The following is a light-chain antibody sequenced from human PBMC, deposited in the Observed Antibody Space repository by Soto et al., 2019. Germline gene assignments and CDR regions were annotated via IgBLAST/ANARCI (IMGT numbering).Light chain of an antibody. V-gene: IGKV1-5*01. CDR2: DAS. CDR1: QSISSW. CDR3: QHYNSYSEA. Sequence: DIQMTQSPSIVSASVGDRVTISCRASQSISSWLAWYQQKPGKAPNLLIFDASTLETGVPSRFSGSGSGTEFTLTISSLQPDDFATYYCQHYNSYSEAFGQGTKVDI. J-gene: IGKJ1*01.